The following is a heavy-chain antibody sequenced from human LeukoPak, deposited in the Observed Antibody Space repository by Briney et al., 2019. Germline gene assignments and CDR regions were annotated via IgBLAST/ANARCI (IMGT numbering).Heavy chain of an antibody. D-gene: IGHD3-10*01. CDR1: GFSFSTYS. CDR2: ISTGSSYI. J-gene: IGHJ4*02. CDR3: AKDPGSGSGSSK. V-gene: IGHV3-21*01. Sequence: GGSLRLSCTVSGFSFSTYSMNWVRQAPGKGVEWVSSISTGSSYIYYRDSVKGRFTISRDNAKNSLYLQMDSLRAEDTAVYYCAKDPGSGSGSSKWGQGTLVTVSS.